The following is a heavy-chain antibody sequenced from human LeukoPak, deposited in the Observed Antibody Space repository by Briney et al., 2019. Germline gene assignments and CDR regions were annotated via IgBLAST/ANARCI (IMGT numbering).Heavy chain of an antibody. D-gene: IGHD3-22*01. J-gene: IGHJ4*02. CDR1: GYTFTSYG. CDR2: ISAYNGNT. CDR3: AREVPDSSGPSFDY. V-gene: IGHV1-18*01. Sequence: ASVKVSCKASGYTFTSYGISWVRQAPGQGLEWREWISAYNGNTNYAQKLQGRVTMTTDTSTSTAYMELRSLRSDDTAVYYCAREVPDSSGPSFDYWGQGTLVTVSS.